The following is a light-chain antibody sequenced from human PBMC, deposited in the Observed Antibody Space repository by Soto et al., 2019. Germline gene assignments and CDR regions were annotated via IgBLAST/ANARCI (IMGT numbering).Light chain of an antibody. Sequence: EIVLTQSPGTLSLSPGERATLSCRASQSVSRSYLAWCQQKLGQAPRLLIYGASSRATGIPDRFSGSGSGTDFTLTISTLAPEDFAVYYCQQHDSSPWTFGQGTKVDI. J-gene: IGKJ1*01. CDR2: GAS. V-gene: IGKV3-20*01. CDR3: QQHDSSPWT. CDR1: QSVSRSY.